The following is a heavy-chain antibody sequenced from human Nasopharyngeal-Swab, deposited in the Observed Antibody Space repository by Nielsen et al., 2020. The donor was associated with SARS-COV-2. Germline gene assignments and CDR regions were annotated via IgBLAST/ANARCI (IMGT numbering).Heavy chain of an antibody. Sequence: GESLKISCVASGVIFSKYWMHWVRQAPGKGLEWVSSISSSSSYIYYADSVKGRFTISRDNAKNSLYLQMNSLRAEDTAVYYCVKHQGSSSDQWGQGTLVTVSS. J-gene: IGHJ4*02. CDR3: VKHQGSSSDQ. CDR2: ISSSSSYI. V-gene: IGHV3-21*01. CDR1: GVIFSKYW.